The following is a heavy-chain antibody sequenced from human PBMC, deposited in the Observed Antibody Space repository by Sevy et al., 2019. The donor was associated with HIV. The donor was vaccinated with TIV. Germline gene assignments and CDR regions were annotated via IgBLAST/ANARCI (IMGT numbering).Heavy chain of an antibody. CDR1: GFTFSSYA. D-gene: IGHD3-10*01. CDR3: ARDRGSGKNVFFDY. CDR2: ISYDGSNK. V-gene: IGHV3-30-3*01. Sequence: GSLRLSCAASGFTFSSYAMHWVRQAPGKGLEWVALISYDGSNKYYADSVKGRFTISRDNSKNTLYLQMNSLRTEDTAVYYCARDRGSGKNVFFDYWGQGTLVTVSS. J-gene: IGHJ4*02.